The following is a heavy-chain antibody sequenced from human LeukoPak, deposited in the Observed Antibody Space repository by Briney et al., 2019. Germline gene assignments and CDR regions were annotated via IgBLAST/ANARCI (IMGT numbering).Heavy chain of an antibody. CDR2: IWYDGSNK. D-gene: IGHD1-7*01. V-gene: IGHV3-33*01. CDR1: GFTFSSYG. Sequence: QSGGSLRLSCAASGFTFSSYGMHWVRQAPGKGLEWVAVIWYDGSNKYYADSVKGRFTISRDNSKNTLYLQMNSLRAEDTAVYYCARDLELLYYYYGMDVWGQGTTVTVSS. J-gene: IGHJ6*02. CDR3: ARDLELLYYYYGMDV.